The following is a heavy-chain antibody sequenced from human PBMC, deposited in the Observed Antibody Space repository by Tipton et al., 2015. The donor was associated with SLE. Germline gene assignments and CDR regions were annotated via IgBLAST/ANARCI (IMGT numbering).Heavy chain of an antibody. CDR2: IIGAGGTT. Sequence: SLRLSCSASGFTFSSYSMSWVRQAPGKGLEWVSIIGAGGTTYYGDSVNGRFTISRDNSMDTLYLRMHSLRAEDTAVYYCAKKDLTASGHDWFGTWGQGTLVTVSS. V-gene: IGHV3-23*01. CDR1: GFTFSSYS. D-gene: IGHD5-12*01. J-gene: IGHJ5*02. CDR3: AKKDLTASGHDWFGT.